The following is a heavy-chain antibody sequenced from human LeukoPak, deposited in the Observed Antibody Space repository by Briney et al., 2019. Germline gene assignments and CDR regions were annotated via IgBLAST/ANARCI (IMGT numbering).Heavy chain of an antibody. CDR2: INHSGST. CDR3: ARDGTYYYDSSGYDAHFDY. Sequence: SETLSLTCAVYGGSFSGYYWSWIRQPPGKGLEWIGEINHSGSTNYNPSLKSRVTISVDTSKNQFSLKLSSVTAADTAVYYCARDGTYYYDSSGYDAHFDYWGQGTLVTVSS. J-gene: IGHJ4*02. CDR1: GGSFSGYY. V-gene: IGHV4-34*01. D-gene: IGHD3-22*01.